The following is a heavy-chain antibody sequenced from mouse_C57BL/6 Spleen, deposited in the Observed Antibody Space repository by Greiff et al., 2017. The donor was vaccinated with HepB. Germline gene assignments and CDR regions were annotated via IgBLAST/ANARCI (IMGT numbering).Heavy chain of an antibody. Sequence: VQLQQPGAELVKPGASVKVSCKASGYTFTSYWMHWVKQRPGQGLEWIGRIHPSDSDTNYNQKFKGKATLTVDKSSSTAYMQLSSLTSEDSAVYYCAMNSNLGGFAYWGQGTLVTVSA. CDR1: GYTFTSYW. CDR2: IHPSDSDT. V-gene: IGHV1-74*01. D-gene: IGHD2-5*01. J-gene: IGHJ3*01. CDR3: AMNSNLGGFAY.